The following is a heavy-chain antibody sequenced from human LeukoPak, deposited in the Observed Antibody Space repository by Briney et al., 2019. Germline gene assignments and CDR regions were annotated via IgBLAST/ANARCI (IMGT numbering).Heavy chain of an antibody. D-gene: IGHD6-19*01. Sequence: GGSLRLSCSGTGFNFSGYAMHWVRQAPGKGLEYVSAISSDGGSTYHADSVKGRFTISRDNSKNTLYLQMSGLRAEDTAVYYCVKDRIAVGGSLFDYWGQGTLVTVSS. V-gene: IGHV3-64D*09. CDR3: VKDRIAVGGSLFDY. J-gene: IGHJ4*02. CDR2: ISSDGGST. CDR1: GFNFSGYA.